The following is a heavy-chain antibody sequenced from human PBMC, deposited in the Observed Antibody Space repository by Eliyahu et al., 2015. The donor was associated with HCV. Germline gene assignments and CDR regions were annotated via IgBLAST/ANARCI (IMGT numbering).Heavy chain of an antibody. CDR2: IYYSGST. Sequence: QLQLQESGPGLVKPSETLPLTCTVSSXXISSRSFYWGWIRQPPGKGLEWIGSIYYSGSTYYNPSLKSRLTISVDTSKNQFSLKLRSVTAADTAVYYCARHRPTFDWLLWGQGTLVTVSS. CDR1: SXXISSRSFY. D-gene: IGHD3-9*01. V-gene: IGHV4-39*01. CDR3: ARHRPTFDWLL. J-gene: IGHJ4*02.